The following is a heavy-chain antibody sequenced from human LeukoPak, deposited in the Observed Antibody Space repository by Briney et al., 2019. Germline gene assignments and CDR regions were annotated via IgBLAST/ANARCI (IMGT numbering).Heavy chain of an antibody. D-gene: IGHD4-23*01. J-gene: IGHJ5*02. CDR3: ARGLNYGGIYNWFDP. CDR2: IWYDGSNK. Sequence: GRSLRLSCAASGFTFSSYGMHWVRQAPGKGLEWVAVIWYDGSNKYYADSVKGRFTISRDNSKNTLYLQMNSLRAEDTAVYYCARGLNYGGIYNWFDPWGQGTLVTVSS. CDR1: GFTFSSYG. V-gene: IGHV3-30*19.